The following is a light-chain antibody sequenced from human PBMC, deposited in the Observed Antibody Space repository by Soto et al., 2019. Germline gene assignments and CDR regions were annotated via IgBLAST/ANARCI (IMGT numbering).Light chain of an antibody. CDR1: SSNIGSHT. CDR3: ASWDDRLNCPV. V-gene: IGLV1-44*01. Sequence: QSVLTQPHSTSGTPGQRVAISFSGTSSNIGSHTVNWYQQLPGTAPKLLIYGDDQRPSGIPDRCSGSKSVTSASLAISGLHADDCVYYYCASWDDRLNCPVFGGGTQLTVL. CDR2: GDD. J-gene: IGLJ3*02.